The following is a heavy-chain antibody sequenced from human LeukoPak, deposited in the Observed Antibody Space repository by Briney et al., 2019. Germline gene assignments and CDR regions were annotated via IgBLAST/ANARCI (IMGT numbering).Heavy chain of an antibody. Sequence: PGGSLRLSCAASGFTVSSNFMSWVRQAPGKGLEWVSVIYSGGSTYYADSVKGRFTISRDNYKSTLYLQMSSLRAEDTAVYYCAKGRDSYAILDYWGQGTLVTVSS. CDR2: IYSGGST. CDR3: AKGRDSYAILDY. D-gene: IGHD2-8*01. CDR1: GFTVSSNF. J-gene: IGHJ4*02. V-gene: IGHV3-53*01.